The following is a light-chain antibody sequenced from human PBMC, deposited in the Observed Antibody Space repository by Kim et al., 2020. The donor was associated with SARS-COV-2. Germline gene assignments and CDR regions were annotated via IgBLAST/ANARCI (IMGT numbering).Light chain of an antibody. CDR2: GAS. Sequence: EIVLTQSPGTLSLSPGERATLSCRASQSVSSSYLAWYQQKPGQAPRLLIYGASSRATGIPDRFSGRGSGTDFTLTISRLEPEDFAVYYCQQYSSSSPWTFGQGTKVDIK. CDR1: QSVSSSY. CDR3: QQYSSSSPWT. V-gene: IGKV3-20*01. J-gene: IGKJ1*01.